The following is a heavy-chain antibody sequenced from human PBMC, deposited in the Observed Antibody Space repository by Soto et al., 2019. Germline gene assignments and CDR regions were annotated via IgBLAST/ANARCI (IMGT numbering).Heavy chain of an antibody. D-gene: IGHD3-9*01. CDR2: ISYDGSNK. Sequence: QVQLVESGGGVVQPGRSLRLSCAASGFTFSSYGMHWVRQAPGKGLEWVAVISYDGSNKYYADSVKGRFTISRDNSKNMLYLQMNSLRAEDTDVYYCAKDKYDILTGYYYYYGMDVWGQGTTVTVSS. V-gene: IGHV3-30*18. CDR3: AKDKYDILTGYYYYYGMDV. CDR1: GFTFSSYG. J-gene: IGHJ6*02.